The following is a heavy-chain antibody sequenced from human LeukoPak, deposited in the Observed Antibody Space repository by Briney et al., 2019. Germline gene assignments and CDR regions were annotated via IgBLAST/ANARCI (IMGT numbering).Heavy chain of an antibody. J-gene: IGHJ4*02. V-gene: IGHV3-74*01. D-gene: IGHD1-14*01. CDR1: GFTFSSYW. CDR2: IKSDGSGT. Sequence: GGSLRLSCAASGFTFSSYWMHWVRQAPGKGLVWVSRIKSDGSGTTYADSVKGRFTISRDNAKNALYLQMNSLRAEDTAVYFCAREFRKPSTGDWGQGTLVTVSS. CDR3: AREFRKPSTGD.